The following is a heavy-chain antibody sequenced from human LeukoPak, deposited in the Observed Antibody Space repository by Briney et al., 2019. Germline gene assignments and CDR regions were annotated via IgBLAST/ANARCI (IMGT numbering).Heavy chain of an antibody. CDR3: ARGPPPDFDY. CDR1: GGSISSYY. J-gene: IGHJ4*02. V-gene: IGHV4-59*12. CDR2: IYYSGST. Sequence: SETLSLTCTVSGGSISSYYWSWIRQPPGKGLEWIGYIYYSGSTNYNPSLKSRVTISVDTSENQFSLKLSSVTAADTAVYYCARGPPPDFDYWGRGTLVTVSS.